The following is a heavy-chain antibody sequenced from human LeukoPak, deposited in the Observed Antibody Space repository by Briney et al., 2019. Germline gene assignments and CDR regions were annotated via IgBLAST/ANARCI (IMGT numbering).Heavy chain of an antibody. Sequence: SETLSLTCAVYGGSFSGYYWSWIRQPPGKGLEWIGEINHSGSTNYNPSLKSRVTISVDTSKNQFSLKLSSVTAADTAVYYCARDRIVGARLFDYWGQGTLVTVSS. CDR2: INHSGST. V-gene: IGHV4-34*01. CDR1: GGSFSGYY. D-gene: IGHD1-26*01. J-gene: IGHJ4*02. CDR3: ARDRIVGARLFDY.